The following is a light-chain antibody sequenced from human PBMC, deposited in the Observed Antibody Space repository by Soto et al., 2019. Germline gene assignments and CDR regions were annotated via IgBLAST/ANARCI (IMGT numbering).Light chain of an antibody. J-gene: IGLJ1*01. CDR2: EVS. V-gene: IGLV2-8*01. CDR3: SSYAGSNNYV. Sequence: QSVLSQPPSASGSPGQSVTISCTGTSSDVGGYNCVSWYQQHPGKGPKLMIYEVSKRPSGVPDRFSGSRSGNTASLTVSGLQAEDEADYFCSSYAGSNNYVFGTETKLTVL. CDR1: SSDVGGYNC.